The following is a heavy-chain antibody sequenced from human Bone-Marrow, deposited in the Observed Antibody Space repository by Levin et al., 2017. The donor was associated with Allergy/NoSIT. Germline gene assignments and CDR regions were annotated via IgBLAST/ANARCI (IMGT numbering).Heavy chain of an antibody. D-gene: IGHD4-11*01. Sequence: GESLKISCAPSGFTFSNYAMSWVRQAPGEGLEWVSTISGSGGSTYYADSVEGRFTISRDKSKNTLYLQMNSLRAEDTAVYYCAKETTVTTRPGFDYWGQGTLVTVSS. CDR2: ISGSGGST. J-gene: IGHJ4*02. CDR3: AKETTVTTRPGFDY. CDR1: GFTFSNYA. V-gene: IGHV3-23*01.